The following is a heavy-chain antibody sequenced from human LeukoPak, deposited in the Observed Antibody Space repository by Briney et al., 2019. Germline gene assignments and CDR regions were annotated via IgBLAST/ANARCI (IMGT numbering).Heavy chain of an antibody. CDR1: GFTVSDNS. Sequence: PGGSLGLSCAASGFTVSDNSMTWVRQAPGKGLEWVSVIYSGGSTYYADSVKGRFTISRDHSKNTLYVQMNSLRAEDTAVYYCAKDEYSDYVGYWGQGTLVTVSS. V-gene: IGHV3-66*01. CDR2: IYSGGST. D-gene: IGHD4-11*01. CDR3: AKDEYSDYVGY. J-gene: IGHJ4*02.